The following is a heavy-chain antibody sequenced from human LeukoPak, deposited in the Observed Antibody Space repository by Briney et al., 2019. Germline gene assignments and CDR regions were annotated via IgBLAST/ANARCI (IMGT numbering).Heavy chain of an antibody. CDR2: ISTSGST. Sequence: PSETLSLTCTVSGGSISSYYWSWIRQPAGKGLESIGHISTSGSTNYNPSLKSRVTISVDTSKNQFSLKLSSVTAADTAVYYCARQSSGWFLNWFDPWGQGTLVTVSS. CDR3: ARQSSGWFLNWFDP. J-gene: IGHJ5*02. D-gene: IGHD6-19*01. V-gene: IGHV4-4*07. CDR1: GGSISSYY.